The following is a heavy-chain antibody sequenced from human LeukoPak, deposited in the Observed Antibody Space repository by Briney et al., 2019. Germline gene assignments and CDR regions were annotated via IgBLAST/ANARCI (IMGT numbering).Heavy chain of an antibody. Sequence: GGPLRLSCAASGFTFSSYAMIWVRQAPGKALEWVSANSGSGGSTYYADSVKGRFTISRDNSKNTLYPQMNSRTAEDRGVFYCAKDGYSSSWVLPFQHWGQGTLVTVSS. CDR1: GFTFSSYA. CDR2: NSGSGGST. CDR3: AKDGYSSSWVLPFQH. V-gene: IGHV3-23*01. J-gene: IGHJ1*01. D-gene: IGHD6-13*01.